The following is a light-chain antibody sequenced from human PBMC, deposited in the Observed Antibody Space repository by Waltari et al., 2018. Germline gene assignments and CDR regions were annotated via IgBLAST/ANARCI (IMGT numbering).Light chain of an antibody. V-gene: IGLV1-44*01. CDR1: SSTIGSNT. CDR2: SNK. Sequence: QSVLTQPPSASGTPGQRVTVSCSGSSSTIGSNTVNWYQQVPGTAPKLLIYSNKQRPSGVPDRFSGSKSGTSASLAISGLQSEDEADYYCVAWDDSLIGWVFGGGTKLTVL. J-gene: IGLJ3*02. CDR3: VAWDDSLIGWV.